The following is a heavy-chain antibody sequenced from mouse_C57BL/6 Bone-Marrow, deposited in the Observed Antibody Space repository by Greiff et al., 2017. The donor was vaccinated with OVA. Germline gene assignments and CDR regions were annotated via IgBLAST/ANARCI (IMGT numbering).Heavy chain of an antibody. CDR2: IHPNSGST. J-gene: IGHJ2*01. CDR3: SRWDWDDDY. CDR1: GYTFTSYW. Sequence: LQQPGAELVKPGASVKLSCKASGYTFTSYWMHWVKQRPGQGLEWIGMIHPNSGSTNYNEKFKSKATLTVDKSSSTAYMQLSSLTSEDSAVYYCSRWDWDDDYWGQGTTLTVSS. V-gene: IGHV1-64*01. D-gene: IGHD4-1*01.